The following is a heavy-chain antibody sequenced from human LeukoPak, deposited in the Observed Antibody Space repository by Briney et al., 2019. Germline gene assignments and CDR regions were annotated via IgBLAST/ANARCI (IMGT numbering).Heavy chain of an antibody. V-gene: IGHV3-48*04. CDR1: GFTFSSYS. CDR3: AGRYCRSASCPANFDF. J-gene: IGHJ4*02. D-gene: IGHD2-2*01. CDR2: SSTSSSTI. Sequence: GGSLRLSCAASGFTFSSYSMNWVRQAPGKGLEWVSYSSTSSSTIYYADSVKGRFTISRDNAKNSLYLQMNTLRAEDTAVYYCAGRYCRSASCPANFDFWGQGTLVTVSS.